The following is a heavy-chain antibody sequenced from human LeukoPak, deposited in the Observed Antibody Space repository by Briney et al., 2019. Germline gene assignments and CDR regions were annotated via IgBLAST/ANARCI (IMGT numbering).Heavy chain of an antibody. V-gene: IGHV4-59*01. CDR2: INYSGST. J-gene: IGHJ4*02. CDR3: ARARYYFDY. CDR1: GGSISSYY. Sequence: PSETLSLTCTVSGGSISSYYWSWIRQPPGKGLEWIGYINYSGSTNYNPSLKSRVTISVDTSKNQFSLKLSSVTAADTAVYYCARARYYFDYWGQGTLVTVSS.